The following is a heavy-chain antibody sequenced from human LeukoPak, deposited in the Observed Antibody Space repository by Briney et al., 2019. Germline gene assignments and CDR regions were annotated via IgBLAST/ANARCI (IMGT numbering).Heavy chain of an antibody. Sequence: PGGSLRLSCAASGFTFNSYGMHWVRQAPGKGLEWVAVIWYDGSHQYHIDSVRGRFTISRDNSKNTLDLQMNSLRGEDTAVYYCARSAYYDLYYMDVWGKGTTVTVSS. V-gene: IGHV3-33*01. CDR2: IWYDGSHQ. J-gene: IGHJ6*03. CDR1: GFTFNSYG. CDR3: ARSAYYDLYYMDV.